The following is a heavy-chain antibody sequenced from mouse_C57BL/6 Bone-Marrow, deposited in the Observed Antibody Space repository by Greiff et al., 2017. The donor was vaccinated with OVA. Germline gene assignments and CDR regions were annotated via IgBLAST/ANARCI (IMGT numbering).Heavy chain of an antibody. CDR2: IYPGDGDT. CDR1: GYAFSSSW. D-gene: IGHD1-1*02. Sequence: QVQLQQSGPELVKPGASVKISCKASGYAFSSSWMNWVKQRPGKGLEWIGRIYPGDGDTNYNGKFKGKATLTADKSSLTAYMQLSSLTSEDSAVYFCARLWSLFAYWGQGTLVTVSA. J-gene: IGHJ3*01. V-gene: IGHV1-82*01. CDR3: ARLWSLFAY.